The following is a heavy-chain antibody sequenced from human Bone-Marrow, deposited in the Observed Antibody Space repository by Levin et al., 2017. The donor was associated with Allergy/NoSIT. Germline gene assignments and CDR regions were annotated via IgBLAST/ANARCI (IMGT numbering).Heavy chain of an antibody. CDR1: GYSFTSYW. CDR3: ARRVLFGESYGWFDP. CDR2: IYPGDSDT. J-gene: IGHJ5*02. V-gene: IGHV5-51*01. D-gene: IGHD3-10*01. Sequence: HGESLKISCKGSGYSFTSYWIGWVRQMPGKGLEWMGIIYPGDSDTRYSPSFQGQVTISADKSISTAYLQWSSLKASDTAMYYCARRVLFGESYGWFDPWGQGTLVTVSS.